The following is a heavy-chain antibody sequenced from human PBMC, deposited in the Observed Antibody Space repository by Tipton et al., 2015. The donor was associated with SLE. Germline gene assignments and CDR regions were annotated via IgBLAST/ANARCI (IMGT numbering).Heavy chain of an antibody. CDR1: GYTFTSNY. CDR2: INPNGGST. Sequence: QLVQSGAEVKRPGASVRISCMASGYTFTSNYIHWVRQAPGQGLEWMAIINPNGGSTTYAQKFQGRVTVTSDTSTSTVYMELSSLRSDDTAVYYCASQSGTLFYSALNLWCQWTTVTVSS. D-gene: IGHD6-13*01. V-gene: IGHV1-46*01. CDR3: ASQSGTLFYSALNL. J-gene: IGHJ6*02.